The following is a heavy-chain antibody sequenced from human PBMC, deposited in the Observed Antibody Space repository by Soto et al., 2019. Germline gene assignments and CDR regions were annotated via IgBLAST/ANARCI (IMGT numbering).Heavy chain of an antibody. CDR2: MNPNSGNT. Sequence: QVKLVQSGAEVKKPGASVKVSCKAYGYTFTSYDINWVRQATGQGLEWLGWMNPNSGNTGYAQKFQGRVTMTRNTSISTAYMELSSLRSADTAVYYCARGGDSSGYRFAYWGQGTLVTVAS. V-gene: IGHV1-8*01. D-gene: IGHD3-22*01. J-gene: IGHJ4*02. CDR1: GYTFTSYD. CDR3: ARGGDSSGYRFAY.